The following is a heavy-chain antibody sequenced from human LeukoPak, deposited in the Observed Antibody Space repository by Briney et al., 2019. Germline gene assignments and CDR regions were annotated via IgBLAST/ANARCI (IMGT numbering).Heavy chain of an antibody. V-gene: IGHV4-39*07. Sequence: PSETLSLTCTVSGGSISSSSYYWGWIRQPPGKGLEWIGSIYYSGSTYYNPSLKSRVTISVDTSKNQFSLKLSSVTAADTAVYYCARDPRATVTTSYYMDVWGKGTTVTVSS. D-gene: IGHD4-11*01. J-gene: IGHJ6*03. CDR2: IYYSGST. CDR1: GGSISSSSYY. CDR3: ARDPRATVTTSYYMDV.